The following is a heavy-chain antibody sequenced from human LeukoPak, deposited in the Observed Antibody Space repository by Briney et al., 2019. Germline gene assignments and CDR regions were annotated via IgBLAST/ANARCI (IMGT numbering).Heavy chain of an antibody. V-gene: IGHV3-74*01. Sequence: GGSLRLSCAASGFAFSSHWRHWIRQVPGKGLVWVSRVNNDGSDTRYADSVKGRFTISRDNAKNTLYLQMNSLRAEDTAVYYCARVGLYCNDGSCYDYWGQGTLVTVSS. CDR2: VNNDGSDT. CDR3: ARVGLYCNDGSCYDY. CDR1: GFAFSSHW. D-gene: IGHD2-15*01. J-gene: IGHJ4*02.